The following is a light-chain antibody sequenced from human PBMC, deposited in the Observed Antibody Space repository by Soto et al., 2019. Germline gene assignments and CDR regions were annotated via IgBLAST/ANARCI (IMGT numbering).Light chain of an antibody. V-gene: IGLV2-14*01. CDR2: DVT. J-gene: IGLJ1*01. CDR3: SSYTSSSTLYV. CDR1: SSDVGDNNY. Sequence: QSALTQPASVSGSPGQSITISCTGTSSDVGDNNYVSWYQQHPGRAPKLMIYDVTHRPSGISNRFSGSKSGNTASLTISRRQAEDEADYYCSSYTSSSTLYVFGTGTKLTVL.